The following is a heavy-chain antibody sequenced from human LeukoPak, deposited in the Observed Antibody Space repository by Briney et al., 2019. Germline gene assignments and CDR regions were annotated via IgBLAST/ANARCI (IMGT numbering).Heavy chain of an antibody. CDR2: ISAYNGNT. Sequence: GASVKVSCKASGYTFTSYGISWVRQAPGQGLEWMGWISAYNGNTNYAQKLQGSVTMTTDTSTSTAYMELRSLRSDDTAVYYCARVPTYYYDSSGYSDYWGQGPLVTVSS. CDR3: ARVPTYYYDSSGYSDY. CDR1: GYTFTSYG. J-gene: IGHJ4*02. D-gene: IGHD3-22*01. V-gene: IGHV1-18*01.